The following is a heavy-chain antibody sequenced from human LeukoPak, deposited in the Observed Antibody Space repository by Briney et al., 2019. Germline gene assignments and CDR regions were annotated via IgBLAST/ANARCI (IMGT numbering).Heavy chain of an antibody. D-gene: IGHD2-21*02. V-gene: IGHV1-69*13. Sequence: EASVKVSCKASGGTFSSYAISWVRQAPGQGLEWMGGIIPIFGTANYAQKFQGRVTITADESTSTAYMELSSLRSEDTAVYYCAISLCGGDCFRSLSFDIWGQGTMVTVSS. CDR3: AISLCGGDCFRSLSFDI. CDR1: GGTFSSYA. J-gene: IGHJ3*02. CDR2: IIPIFGTA.